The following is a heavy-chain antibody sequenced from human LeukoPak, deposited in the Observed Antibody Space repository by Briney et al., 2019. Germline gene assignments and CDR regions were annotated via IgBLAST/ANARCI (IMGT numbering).Heavy chain of an antibody. CDR3: AKGYGTGTYYYYYYYMDV. Sequence: SETLSLTCTVSGGSISSYYWSWIRQPAGKGLEWIGRIYTSGSTNYNPSLKSRVTMSVDTSKNQFSPKLSSVTAADTAVYYCAKGYGTGTYYYYYYYMDVWGKGTTVTISS. D-gene: IGHD3-10*01. CDR1: GGSISSYY. V-gene: IGHV4-4*07. CDR2: IYTSGST. J-gene: IGHJ6*03.